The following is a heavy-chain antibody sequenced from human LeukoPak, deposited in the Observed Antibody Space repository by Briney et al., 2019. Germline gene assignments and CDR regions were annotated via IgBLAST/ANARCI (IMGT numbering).Heavy chain of an antibody. V-gene: IGHV4-39*01. Sequence: SETLSLTCTVSGGSISNSNYYWGWIRQPPGKGLEWIGSIYYSGSTYYNPSLKSRVTISVDTSKNQFSLKLSSVTAADTAVYYCARHGPQAEYYYYAMDVWGQGTTVTVSS. CDR2: IYYSGST. CDR3: ARHGPQAEYYYYAMDV. CDR1: GGSISNSNYY. J-gene: IGHJ6*02.